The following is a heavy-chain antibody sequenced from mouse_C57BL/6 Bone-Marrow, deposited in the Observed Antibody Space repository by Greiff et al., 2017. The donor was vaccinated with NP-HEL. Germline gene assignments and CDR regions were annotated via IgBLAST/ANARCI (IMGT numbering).Heavy chain of an antibody. CDR1: GYAFTNYL. D-gene: IGHD1-1*01. CDR2: INPGSGGT. Sequence: VKLQESGAELVRPGTSVKVSCKASGYAFTNYLIEWVKQRPGRGLEWIGVINPGSGGTNYNEKFKGKATLTADKSSSTAYMQLSSLTSEDSAVYFCASNYYGSSAWFAYWGQGTLVTVSA. CDR3: ASNYYGSSAWFAY. J-gene: IGHJ3*01. V-gene: IGHV1-54*01.